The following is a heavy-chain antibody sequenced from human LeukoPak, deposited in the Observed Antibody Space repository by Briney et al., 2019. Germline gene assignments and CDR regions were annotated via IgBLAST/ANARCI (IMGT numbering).Heavy chain of an antibody. CDR2: IYHSGST. J-gene: IGHJ4*02. Sequence: SETLSLTCTVSGGSISSGGYYWSWLRQHPGTGLEWIGYIYHSGSTYYNPSLKSRVTISVDRSKNQFSLKLSSVTAADTAVYYCARGGGRYYDSSGYYHYYFDYWGQGTLVTVSS. D-gene: IGHD3-22*01. CDR3: ARGGGRYYDSSGYYHYYFDY. CDR1: GGSISSGGYY. V-gene: IGHV4-30-2*01.